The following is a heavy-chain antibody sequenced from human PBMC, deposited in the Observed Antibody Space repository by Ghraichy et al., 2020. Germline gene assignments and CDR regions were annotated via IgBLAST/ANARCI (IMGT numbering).Heavy chain of an antibody. D-gene: IGHD1-14*01. Sequence: SETLSLTFHASAWSMTTTHQRLDRKRTRLNSSHIRIARMPSNARTFYNLSLKSRLTLSVDMSKNHFSLKLSSVTAADTAVYYCARHVRNAEYFQHWGQGTL. V-gene: IGHV4-59*05. CDR1: AWSMTTTH. CDR2: MPSNART. J-gene: IGHJ1*01. CDR3: ARHVRNAEYFQH.